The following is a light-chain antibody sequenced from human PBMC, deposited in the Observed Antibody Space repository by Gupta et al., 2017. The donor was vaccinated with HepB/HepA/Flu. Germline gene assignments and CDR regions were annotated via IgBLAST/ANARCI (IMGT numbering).Light chain of an antibody. J-gene: IGKJ3*01. V-gene: IGKV1-17*01. Sequence: DTQMTQSPSSLSESVGVRVTITCRASQDIRNDLVWFRQTPGKAPKRLVFGVSSVQSGVPSRISGSGSGTEFTLTISSLQPEDFATYYCRQHNNYPLTFGHGTKVDIK. CDR3: RQHNNYPLT. CDR1: QDIRND. CDR2: GVS.